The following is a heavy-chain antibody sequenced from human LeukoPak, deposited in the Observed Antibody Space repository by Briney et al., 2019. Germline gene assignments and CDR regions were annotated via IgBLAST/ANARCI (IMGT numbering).Heavy chain of an antibody. CDR2: IYYSGST. J-gene: IGHJ5*02. V-gene: IGHV4-59*01. D-gene: IGHD3-9*01. CDR3: ARDLTGAAKWFDP. CDR1: GGSIRSYY. Sequence: KPSETLSLTCTVSGGSIRSYYWSWIRQPPGKGLEWIGYIYYSGSTNYNPSLKSRVTISVDTSKNQFSLKLSSVTAADTAVYYCARDLTGAAKWFDPWGQGTLVPVSS.